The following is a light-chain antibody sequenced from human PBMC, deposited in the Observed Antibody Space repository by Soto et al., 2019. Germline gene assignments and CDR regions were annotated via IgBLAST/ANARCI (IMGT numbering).Light chain of an antibody. V-gene: IGKV3-20*01. J-gene: IGKJ4*01. CDR3: QQYGSSPFT. Sequence: EIVLTQSPGTLSLSPGERATLSCRASQSVSSSYLAWYQQQPGQAPRLLIYGASSRATGIPDRFSGSGSGTDFPLTISRLEPEDCAVYYCQQYGSSPFTFGGGTKVEIK. CDR2: GAS. CDR1: QSVSSSY.